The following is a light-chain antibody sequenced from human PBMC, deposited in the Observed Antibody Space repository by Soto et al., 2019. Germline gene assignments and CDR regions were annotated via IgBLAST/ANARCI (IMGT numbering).Light chain of an antibody. CDR2: GAS. Sequence: EIVMTQSPATLSVSPGERATLSCRASQSVNSNLAWYQQKPGQAPRILIYGASTRATGIPARFSGSGSGTEFTLTISSLQSEDFAVYYCQEYDNWPLYTFGQGTKVEIK. V-gene: IGKV3-15*01. CDR1: QSVNSN. J-gene: IGKJ2*01. CDR3: QEYDNWPLYT.